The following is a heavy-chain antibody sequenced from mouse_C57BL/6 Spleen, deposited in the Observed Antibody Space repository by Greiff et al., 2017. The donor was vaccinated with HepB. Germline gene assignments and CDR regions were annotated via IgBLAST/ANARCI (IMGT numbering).Heavy chain of an antibody. CDR2: IYPGSGST. Sequence: QVQLQQPGAELVKPGASVKMSCKASGYTFTSYWITWVKQRPGQGLEWIGDIYPGSGSTNYNEKFKSKATLTVDTSSSTAYMQLSSLTSADSAVYYCARWTITTVVGSDYFDYWGQGTTPTVSS. CDR3: ARWTITTVVGSDYFDY. V-gene: IGHV1-55*01. J-gene: IGHJ2*01. CDR1: GYTFTSYW. D-gene: IGHD1-1*01.